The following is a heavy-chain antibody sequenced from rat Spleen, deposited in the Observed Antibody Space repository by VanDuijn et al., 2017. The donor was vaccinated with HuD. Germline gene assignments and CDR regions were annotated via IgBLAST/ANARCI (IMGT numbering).Heavy chain of an antibody. Sequence: VQLQESGPGLVKPSQSLSLTCSVTGYSITSSYRWNWIRKFPGNKLEWMGYIDSVGSTNYNPSLRSRISIARDTSKNQFFLQVNSVISDDTATYYCARETNYIYPYWGQGVMVTVSS. CDR2: IDSVGST. V-gene: IGHV3-3*01. D-gene: IGHD1-2*01. CDR3: ARETNYIYPY. J-gene: IGHJ2*01. CDR1: GYSITSSYR.